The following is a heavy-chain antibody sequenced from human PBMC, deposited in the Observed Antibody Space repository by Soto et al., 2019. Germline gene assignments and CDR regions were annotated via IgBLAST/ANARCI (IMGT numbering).Heavy chain of an antibody. CDR1: GFTFSSYG. J-gene: IGHJ6*02. CDR3: GGNYGSGSYFYYYGMDV. D-gene: IGHD3-10*01. CDR2: ISYDGSNK. Sequence: PGGSLRLSCAASGFTFSSYGMHWVRQAPGKGLEWVAVISYDGSNKIYVDSVKGRFTISRDNSKNTLYLQMNSLRAEDTAVYYCGGNYGSGSYFYYYGMDVWGQGT. V-gene: IGHV3-30*03.